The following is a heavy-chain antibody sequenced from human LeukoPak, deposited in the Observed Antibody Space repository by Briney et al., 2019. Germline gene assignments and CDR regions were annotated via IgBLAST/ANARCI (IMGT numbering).Heavy chain of an antibody. D-gene: IGHD3-22*01. Sequence: SETLPLTCTVSGGSISSYYWSWIRQPPGKGLEWIGYIYTSGSTNYNPSLKSRVTISVDTSKNQFSLKLSSVTAADTAVYYCARLDYYDSTGLFDPWGQGTLVTVSS. CDR1: GGSISSYY. CDR2: IYTSGST. V-gene: IGHV4-4*09. CDR3: ARLDYYDSTGLFDP. J-gene: IGHJ5*02.